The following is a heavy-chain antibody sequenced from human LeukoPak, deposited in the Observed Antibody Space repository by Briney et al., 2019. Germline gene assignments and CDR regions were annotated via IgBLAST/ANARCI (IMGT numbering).Heavy chain of an antibody. CDR2: ISWNSGSI. CDR1: GFTFDDYA. V-gene: IGHV3-9*01. J-gene: IGHJ4*02. D-gene: IGHD6-19*01. Sequence: GGSLRLSCAASGFTFDDYAMHWVRQAPGKGLEWVSGISWNSGSIGYADSVKGRFTISRDNAKNSLYLQMNSLRAEDTALYYCAKDNYSSGWSVGWDYWGQETLVTVSS. CDR3: AKDNYSSGWSVGWDY.